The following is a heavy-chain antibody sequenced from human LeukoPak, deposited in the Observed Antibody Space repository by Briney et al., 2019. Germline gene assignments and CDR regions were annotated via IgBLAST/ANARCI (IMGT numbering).Heavy chain of an antibody. Sequence: GGSLRLSCAASGLTFSSYELYWVRQAPGKGLEWISYISSSSTIIKYADSVRGRFTISRDDARESLYLQMSSLRADDTAINYCGASRQYVGAFDIWGQGTLVTVSS. CDR2: ISSSSTII. V-gene: IGHV3-48*03. CDR1: GLTFSSYE. CDR3: GASRQYVGAFDI. J-gene: IGHJ3*02. D-gene: IGHD3-16*01.